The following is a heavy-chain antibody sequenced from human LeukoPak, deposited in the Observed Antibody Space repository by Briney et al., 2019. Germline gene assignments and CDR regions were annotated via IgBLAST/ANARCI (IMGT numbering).Heavy chain of an antibody. CDR1: GFTFSSYG. V-gene: IGHV3-30*02. CDR2: IRYDGSNK. D-gene: IGHD3-10*01. Sequence: GGSLRLSCAASGFTFSSYGMHWVRQAPGKGLKWVAFIRYDGSNKYYADSVKGRFTISRDNSKNTLYLQMNSLRAEDTAVYYCATLGPYGSGSYYEGADYWGQGTLVTVSS. J-gene: IGHJ4*02. CDR3: ATLGPYGSGSYYEGADY.